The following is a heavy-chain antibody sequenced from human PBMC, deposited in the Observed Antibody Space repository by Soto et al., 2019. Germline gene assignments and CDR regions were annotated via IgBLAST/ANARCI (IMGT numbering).Heavy chain of an antibody. V-gene: IGHV3-33*01. Sequence: QVQLVESGGGVVQPGRSLRLSCVASGFKFTDYGLNWVRQTPGKGLEWVAISWFDGSIAYYAESVKGRFTISRDDSRNTVYLHMNSLRGEDTAMYYCPRAGARIDRSCKFDYWGQATQVTVSS. D-gene: IGHD3-10*01. CDR1: GFKFTDYG. CDR3: PRAGARIDRSCKFDY. CDR2: SWFDGSIA. J-gene: IGHJ4*02.